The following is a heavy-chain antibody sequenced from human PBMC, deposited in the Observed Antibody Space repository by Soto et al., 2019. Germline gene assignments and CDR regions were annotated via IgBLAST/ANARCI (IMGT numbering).Heavy chain of an antibody. CDR3: ASTSHYYYYGMEV. Sequence: GESLKISCKGSGYSFTSYWIGWVRQMPGKGLDWMGIIYPGDSATRYSPSFQGQVTIPSDKSISTSYLQWSSLKASDTAINHWASTSHYYYYGMEVWCQGPTVTVSS. CDR2: IYPGDSAT. J-gene: IGHJ6*02. V-gene: IGHV5-51*01. CDR1: GYSFTSYW.